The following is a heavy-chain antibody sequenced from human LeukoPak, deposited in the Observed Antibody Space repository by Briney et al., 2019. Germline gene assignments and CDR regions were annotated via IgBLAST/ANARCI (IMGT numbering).Heavy chain of an antibody. CDR3: AREPGYSYYYFDC. Sequence: SETLSLTCAVYGGSFSGYYWSWIRQPPGKGLEWIGEINHSGSTNYNPSLKSRVTISVDTSKNQFSLKLSSVTAADTAVYYCAREPGYSYYYFDCWGQGTLVTVSS. D-gene: IGHD5-18*01. CDR2: INHSGST. J-gene: IGHJ4*02. CDR1: GGSFSGYY. V-gene: IGHV4-34*01.